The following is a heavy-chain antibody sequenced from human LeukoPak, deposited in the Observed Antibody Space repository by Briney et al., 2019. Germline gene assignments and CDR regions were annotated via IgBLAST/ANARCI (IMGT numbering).Heavy chain of an antibody. Sequence: GGSLRLSCAASGFTFSSYSMNWVRQAPGKGLEWVSSISSSGSYIYYADSVKGRFTISRDNAKNSLYLQMNSLRAEDTAVYYCARERSPEGDSIWGQGTMVTVSS. D-gene: IGHD1-14*01. CDR3: ARERSPEGDSI. V-gene: IGHV3-21*01. J-gene: IGHJ3*02. CDR2: ISSSGSYI. CDR1: GFTFSSYS.